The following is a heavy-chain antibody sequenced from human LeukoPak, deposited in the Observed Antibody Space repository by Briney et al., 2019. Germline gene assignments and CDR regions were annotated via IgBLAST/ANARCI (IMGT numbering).Heavy chain of an antibody. Sequence: GGSLRLSCAASGFTFSSYSMNWVRQAPGKGLEWVSFISGSGSYTHYADSVKGRFTISRDNAKSALYLQMNSLRVEDAAVYYCARGLFVLHYSSSSPFDCWGQGTLVTVSS. D-gene: IGHD6-6*01. CDR3: ARGLFVLHYSSSSPFDC. V-gene: IGHV3-21*01. CDR1: GFTFSSYS. CDR2: ISGSGSYT. J-gene: IGHJ4*02.